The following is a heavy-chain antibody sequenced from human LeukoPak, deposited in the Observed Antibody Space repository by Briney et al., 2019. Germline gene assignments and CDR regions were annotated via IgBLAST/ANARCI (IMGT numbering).Heavy chain of an antibody. CDR3: ARDQNYYGSGRGFDP. V-gene: IGHV3-23*01. D-gene: IGHD3-10*01. CDR1: GFTFNIYT. Sequence: GGSLRLSCAASGFTFNIYTMSWVRQAPGKGLEWVSVISENGVSTYYADSVKGRFTISRDNSKNTLYLQMSSLRAEDTAIYYRARDQNYYGSGRGFDPWGQGTLVTVSS. CDR2: ISENGVST. J-gene: IGHJ5*02.